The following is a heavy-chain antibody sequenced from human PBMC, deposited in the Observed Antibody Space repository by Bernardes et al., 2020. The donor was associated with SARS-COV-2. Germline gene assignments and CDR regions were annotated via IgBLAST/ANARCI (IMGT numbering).Heavy chain of an antibody. V-gene: IGHV4-39*01. D-gene: IGHD2-21*01. J-gene: IGHJ4*02. Sequence: SETLSLTCTVSGGSISSSSYYWGWIRQPPGKGLEWTGSFYHTGNSYYNPSLKSRVTISVDTSKNQFSLNLNSVTAADTAVYYCANQGYCGGDCLYYFDTWGQGSLVTVSS. CDR1: GGSISSSSYY. CDR3: ANQGYCGGDCLYYFDT. CDR2: FYHTGNS.